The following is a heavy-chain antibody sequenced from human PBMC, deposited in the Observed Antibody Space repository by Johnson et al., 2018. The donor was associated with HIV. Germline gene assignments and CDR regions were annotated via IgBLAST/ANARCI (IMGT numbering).Heavy chain of an antibody. Sequence: VQLVESGGGLIQPGGSLRLSCAASGFIVSNNYMSWVRQTPGKGLEWVSVIYSGGSTYYAASVKGRFTISRDSSKNTVYLQMNSLRAEDTAIYYCARADGSGSYFGFEIWGQGTMVTVSS. CDR2: IYSGGST. V-gene: IGHV3-53*01. J-gene: IGHJ3*02. D-gene: IGHD3-10*01. CDR3: ARADGSGSYFGFEI. CDR1: GFIVSNNY.